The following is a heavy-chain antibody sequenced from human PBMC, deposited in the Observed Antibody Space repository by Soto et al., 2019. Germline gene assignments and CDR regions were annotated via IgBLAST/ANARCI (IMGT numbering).Heavy chain of an antibody. D-gene: IGHD2-2*01. Sequence: QVQLVQSGAEVKKPGSSVKVSCKASGGTFSSYAISWVRQAPGQGLEWMGGIIPISDTTNYAQKFQGRVTITEDESTSTAYMELSSLRSEDTAVYYCARSQGSSTSLEIYYYYYYGMDVWGQGTTVTLSS. V-gene: IGHV1-69*01. CDR3: ARSQGSSTSLEIYYYYYYGMDV. J-gene: IGHJ6*02. CDR1: GGTFSSYA. CDR2: IIPISDTT.